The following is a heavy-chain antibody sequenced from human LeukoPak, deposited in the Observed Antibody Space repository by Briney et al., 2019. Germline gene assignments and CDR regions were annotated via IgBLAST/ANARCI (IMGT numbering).Heavy chain of an antibody. CDR1: GYTFTGHS. J-gene: IGHJ4*02. CDR3: ARGPHGRFYDILTGFDY. CDR2: IKPNSGGT. Sequence: ASVKVSCKASGYTFTGHSMYWVRQAPGQGLEWMGWIKPNSGGTNYAQKFQGRVTMTRDTSISTAYMELSRLRSDDTAVYYCARGPHGRFYDILTGFDYWGQGTLVTVSS. D-gene: IGHD3-9*01. V-gene: IGHV1-2*02.